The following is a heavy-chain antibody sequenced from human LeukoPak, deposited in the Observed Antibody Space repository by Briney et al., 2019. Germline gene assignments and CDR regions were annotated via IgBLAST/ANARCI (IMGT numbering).Heavy chain of an antibody. CDR3: ARGRDGYSFGFDY. J-gene: IGHJ4*02. D-gene: IGHD5-24*01. CDR1: GYNFSNYW. CDR2: IYPGDSDT. Sequence: GESLKISCKGSGYNFSNYWIAWVRQMPGKGLEYMGIIYPGDSDTRYSPSFQGQVTISADKSISSAYLQWSSLKASDTAMYYCARGRDGYSFGFDYWGQGTLVTVSS. V-gene: IGHV5-51*01.